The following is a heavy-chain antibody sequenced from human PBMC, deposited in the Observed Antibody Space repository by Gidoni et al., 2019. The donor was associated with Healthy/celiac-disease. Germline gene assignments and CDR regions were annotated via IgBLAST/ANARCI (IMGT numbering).Heavy chain of an antibody. CDR3: ARVGWELLDAFDI. Sequence: YADSVKGRFTISRDNSKNTLYLQMNSLRAEDTAVYYCARVGWELLDAFDIWGQGTMVTVSS. D-gene: IGHD1-26*01. V-gene: IGHV3-30*01. J-gene: IGHJ3*02.